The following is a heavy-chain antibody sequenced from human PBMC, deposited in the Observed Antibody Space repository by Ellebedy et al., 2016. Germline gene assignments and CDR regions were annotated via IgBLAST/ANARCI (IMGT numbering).Heavy chain of an antibody. CDR2: IYSEGTT. CDR3: ARGYCTGLPCSA. D-gene: IGHD2-8*02. J-gene: IGHJ5*02. V-gene: IGHV3-53*01. Sequence: GGSLRLSXAVSGFTVNNNFMFWVRQAPDKGLEWVSLIYSEGTTAYADSVKGRFTISGDSSTNTLYLQMNSLRAEDTAMYYCARGYCTGLPCSAWGQGTLVTVSS. CDR1: GFTVNNNF.